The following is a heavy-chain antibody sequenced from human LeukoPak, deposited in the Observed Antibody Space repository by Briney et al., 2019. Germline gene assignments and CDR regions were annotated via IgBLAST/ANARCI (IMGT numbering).Heavy chain of an antibody. V-gene: IGHV3-30*04. D-gene: IGHD3-3*01. J-gene: IGHJ4*02. Sequence: GRSLRLSCAASGFTFSSYPVHWVRQAPGKGLEWVTLISYDGSNKYYADSVKGRFTISKDNSKNTLYLQMNSLRAEETAVYYCSRDAYYVFWGAYYPGGDYGGEGTLVTVSS. CDR1: GFTFSSYP. CDR2: ISYDGSNK. CDR3: SRDAYYVFWGAYYPGGDY.